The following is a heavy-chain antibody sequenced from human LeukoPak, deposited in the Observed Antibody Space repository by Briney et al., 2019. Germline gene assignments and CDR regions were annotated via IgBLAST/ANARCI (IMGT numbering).Heavy chain of an antibody. CDR3: ARGTAAAAFDP. J-gene: IGHJ5*02. CDR2: IYYSGST. CDR1: GGSISSYY. Sequence: SETLSLTCTVSGGSISSYYWSWIRPPPGKGLGWIGYIYYSGSTNYNPSLKSRVTISVDTSKNQFSLKLSSVTAADTAVYYCARGTAAAAFDPWGQGTLVTVSS. V-gene: IGHV4-59*01. D-gene: IGHD6-13*01.